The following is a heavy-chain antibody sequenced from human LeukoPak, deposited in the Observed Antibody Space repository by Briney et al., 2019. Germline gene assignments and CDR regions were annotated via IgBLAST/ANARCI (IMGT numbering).Heavy chain of an antibody. CDR1: GYTLTELS. D-gene: IGHD2-2*01. V-gene: IGHV1-24*01. CDR3: ATGPPSQYCSSTSCYYNYFDY. Sequence: ASVKVSCTVSGYTLTELSMHWVRQAPGKGLEWMGGFDSEDGETIYAQKLQGRVTMTEDTSTDTAYMELSSLRSEDTAVYYCATGPPSQYCSSTSCYYNYFDYWGQGTLVTVSS. J-gene: IGHJ4*02. CDR2: FDSEDGET.